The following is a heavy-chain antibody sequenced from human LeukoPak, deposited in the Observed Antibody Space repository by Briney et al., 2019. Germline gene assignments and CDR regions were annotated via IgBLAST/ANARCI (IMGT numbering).Heavy chain of an antibody. D-gene: IGHD6-13*01. CDR2: IRFDGSNT. CDR1: GFTFSSNG. CDR3: AKAGGSSWAVLDY. V-gene: IGHV3-30*02. J-gene: IGHJ4*02. Sequence: GGSLRLSCAASGFTFSSNGMHWVRQAPGKGLERVAFIRFDGSNTYYADSVKGRLTISRDTSKNTLYLQMNSLRPEDTAVYYCAKAGGSSWAVLDYWGQGTLVTVSS.